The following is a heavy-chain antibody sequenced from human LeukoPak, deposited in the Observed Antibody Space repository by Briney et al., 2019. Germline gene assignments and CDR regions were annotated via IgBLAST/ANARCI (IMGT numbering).Heavy chain of an antibody. CDR1: GFTFSSYW. V-gene: IGHV3-7*01. Sequence: GGSLRLSCAASGFTFSSYWMRWMRQAPGKGLEWVANIKYDGNEEYYVDSVKGRFTISRDNAKNSLYLQLNSLRVEDTAVYYCKSGGAAPGSFDYWGQGTLVTVPP. CDR2: IKYDGNEE. CDR3: KSGGAAPGSFDY. J-gene: IGHJ4*02. D-gene: IGHD1-1*01.